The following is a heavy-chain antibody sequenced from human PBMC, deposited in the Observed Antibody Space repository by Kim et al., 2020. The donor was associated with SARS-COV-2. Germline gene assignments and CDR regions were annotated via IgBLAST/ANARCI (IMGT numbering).Heavy chain of an antibody. V-gene: IGHV3-53*01. CDR2: IYSGGST. D-gene: IGHD1-26*01. CDR1: GFTVSSNY. J-gene: IGHJ5*02. CDR3: AREWVDSNWFDP. Sequence: GGSLRLSCAASGFTVSSNYMSWVRQAPGKGLEWFSVIYSGGSTYYADSVKGRFTISRDNSKNTLYLQMNSLRAEDTAVYYCAREWVDSNWFDPWGQGTLVTVSS.